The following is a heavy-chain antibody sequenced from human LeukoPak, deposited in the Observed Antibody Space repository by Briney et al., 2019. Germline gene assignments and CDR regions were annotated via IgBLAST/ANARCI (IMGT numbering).Heavy chain of an antibody. CDR1: GLTFSNYS. CDR3: ARVNARPGTSWYFDY. J-gene: IGHJ4*02. Sequence: GGSLRLSCAASGLTFSNYSMTWVRQAPGKGLEWVANIKEDGSEKYYVDSVKGRFTISRDNAKNSLYLQMNSLRAEDTAVYYCARVNARPGTSWYFDYWGQGNLVTVSS. CDR2: IKEDGSEK. D-gene: IGHD6-13*01. V-gene: IGHV3-7*01.